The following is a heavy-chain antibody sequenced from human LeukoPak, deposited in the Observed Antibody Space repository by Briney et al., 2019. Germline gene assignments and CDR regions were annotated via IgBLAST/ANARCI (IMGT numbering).Heavy chain of an antibody. CDR2: INHSGST. D-gene: IGHD3-22*01. Sequence: PSETLSLTCAVYGGSFSGYYWSWIRQPPGKGLEWIGEINHSGSTNYNPSLKSRVTISVDTSKNQFSLKLSSVTAADTAVYYCARGDFSSYDSSRGYDYWGQGTLVTVSS. V-gene: IGHV4-34*01. CDR3: ARGDFSSYDSSRGYDY. J-gene: IGHJ4*02. CDR1: GGSFSGYY.